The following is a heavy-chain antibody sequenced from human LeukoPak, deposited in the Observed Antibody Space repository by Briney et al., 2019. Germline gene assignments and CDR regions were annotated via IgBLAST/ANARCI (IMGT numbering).Heavy chain of an antibody. CDR3: ARPTSAYFGWAFDI. D-gene: IGHD2-2*01. J-gene: IGHJ3*02. CDR2: ISGSSVTF. Sequence: GGSLRLSYEVSGLPLSTLSMPCARQAPGRGLEWLSYISGSSVTFYYGDSIKGRFTVSRDNDKNSLFPQMNSLRGEDTAVYYCARPTSAYFGWAFDIWGQGTLVSVSS. V-gene: IGHV3-48*01. CDR1: GLPLSTLS.